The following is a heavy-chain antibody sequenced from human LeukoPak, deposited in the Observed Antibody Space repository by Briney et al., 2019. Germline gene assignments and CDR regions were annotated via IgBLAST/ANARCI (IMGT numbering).Heavy chain of an antibody. CDR2: IRSKANSYAT. CDR3: TRLKFDGGWFDP. J-gene: IGHJ5*02. CDR1: GFTFSGSA. D-gene: IGHD3-16*01. V-gene: IGHV3-73*01. Sequence: GGSLRLSCAPSGFTFSGSAMHWVRQASGKGLEWVGRIRSKANSYATAYASSVKGRFTISRDDSKNTAYLQMNGLKTEDTAVYYCTRLKFDGGWFDPWGQGTLVTVSS.